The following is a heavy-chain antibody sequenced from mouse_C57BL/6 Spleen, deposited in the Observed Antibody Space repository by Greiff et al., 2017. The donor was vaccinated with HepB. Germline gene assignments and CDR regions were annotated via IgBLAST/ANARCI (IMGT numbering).Heavy chain of an antibody. D-gene: IGHD2-3*01. Sequence: EVQVVESGGGLVKPGGSLKLSCAASGFTFSSYAMSWVRQTPEKRLEWVATISDGGSYTYYPDNVKGRFTISRDNAKNNLYLQMSHLKSEDTAMYYCARDDYDGYYPDYYAMDYWGQGTSVTVSS. CDR1: GFTFSSYA. CDR3: ARDDYDGYYPDYYAMDY. CDR2: ISDGGSYT. V-gene: IGHV5-4*01. J-gene: IGHJ4*01.